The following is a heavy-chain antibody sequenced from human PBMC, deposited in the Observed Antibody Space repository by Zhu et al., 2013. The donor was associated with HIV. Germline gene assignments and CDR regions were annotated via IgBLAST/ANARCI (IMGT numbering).Heavy chain of an antibody. Sequence: VQLVQSGAEVKKPGSSVKVSCKASGGTFSSYAISWVRQAPGQGLEWMGGIIPIFGTANYAQKFQGRVTITADKSTSTAYMELSSLRSEDTAVYYCARRVPPLGFRGVIITTFDYWGQGTLVTVSS. CDR3: ARRVPPLGFRGVIITTFDY. D-gene: IGHD3-10*01. J-gene: IGHJ4*02. CDR2: IIPIFGTA. CDR1: GGTFSSYA. V-gene: IGHV1-69*06.